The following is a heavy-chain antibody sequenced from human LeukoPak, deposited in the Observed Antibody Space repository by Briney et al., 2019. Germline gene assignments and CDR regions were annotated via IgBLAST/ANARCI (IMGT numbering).Heavy chain of an antibody. CDR3: ARDGGQQMEKFDY. D-gene: IGHD6-13*01. CDR2: IWYDGNYK. J-gene: IGHJ4*02. Sequence: PGGSLRLSCVASGFTFSTYGMHWVRQAPGKGLEWVALIWYDGNYKYYADSVKGRFTISRDYSKNTLYLQMNSLRVEDTAVYYCARDGGQQMEKFDYWGQGTLVTVSS. CDR1: GFTFSTYG. V-gene: IGHV3-33*01.